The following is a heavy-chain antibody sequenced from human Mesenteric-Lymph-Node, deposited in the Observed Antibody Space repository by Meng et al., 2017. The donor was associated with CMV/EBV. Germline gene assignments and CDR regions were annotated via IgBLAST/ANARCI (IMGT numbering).Heavy chain of an antibody. CDR1: GGSISSSSYY. J-gene: IGHJ5*02. D-gene: IGHD2/OR15-2a*01. V-gene: IGHV4-39*01. CDR2: IYYSGST. CDR3: ARRGLLRWFDP. Sequence: SETLSLTCTVSGGSISSSSYYWGWIRQPPGKGLEWIGSIYYSGSTYYNPSLKSRVTISVDTSKNQFSLKLSSVTAADTAVYYCARRGLLRWFDPWGQGTLVTVSS.